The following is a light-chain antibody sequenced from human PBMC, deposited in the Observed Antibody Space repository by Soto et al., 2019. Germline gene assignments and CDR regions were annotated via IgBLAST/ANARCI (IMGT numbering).Light chain of an antibody. V-gene: IGKV3-15*01. CDR1: QSVASN. J-gene: IGKJ3*01. Sequence: EIVMTQSPASLSVSPGDGATLSCWASQSVASNLAWYQQKPGQGPRLLIHGASTRAAGVPARFSGSGSGTDFTLTISSLQSEDFAVYYCQQRSNWLFTFGPGTKVDIK. CDR3: QQRSNWLFT. CDR2: GAS.